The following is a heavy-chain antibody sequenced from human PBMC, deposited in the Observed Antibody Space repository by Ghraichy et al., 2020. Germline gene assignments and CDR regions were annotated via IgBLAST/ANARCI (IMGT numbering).Heavy chain of an antibody. Sequence: SETLSLTCAVYGGSFSGYYWSWIRQPPGKGLEWIGEINHSVSTNYNPSLKSRVTISVDTSKNQFSLKLSSVTAADTAVYYCARHRRTDSSYAFDIWGQGTMVTVSS. CDR3: ARHRRTDSSYAFDI. V-gene: IGHV4-34*01. J-gene: IGHJ3*02. CDR1: GGSFSGYY. D-gene: IGHD3-22*01. CDR2: INHSVST.